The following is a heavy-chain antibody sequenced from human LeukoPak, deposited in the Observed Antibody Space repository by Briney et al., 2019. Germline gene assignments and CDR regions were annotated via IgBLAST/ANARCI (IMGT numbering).Heavy chain of an antibody. J-gene: IGHJ5*02. CDR3: ARDLVVVTDPFDP. D-gene: IGHD3-22*01. CDR1: GYTFTGYY. CDR2: INPNSGGT. V-gene: IGHV1-2*06. Sequence: ASVKVSCKASGYTFTGYYIHWVRQAPGQGLEWMGRINPNSGGTNYAQKFQGRVTMTRDTSISTAYMELSRLRSEDTAVYYCARDLVVVTDPFDPWGQGTLVTVSS.